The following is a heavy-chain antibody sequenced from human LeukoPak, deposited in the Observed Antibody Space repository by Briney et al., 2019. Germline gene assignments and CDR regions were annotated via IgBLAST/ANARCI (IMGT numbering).Heavy chain of an antibody. V-gene: IGHV1-24*01. D-gene: IGHD6-13*01. CDR1: GYTPTELS. CDR2: FDPEDGET. Sequence: GASVKVSCKVSGYTPTELSMHWVRQAPGKGLEWMGGFDPEDGETIYAQKFLGRVTMTEDTSTDTAYMELSSLRSEDTAVYYCATEGSGYSSSWYPTFDYWGQGTLVTVSS. CDR3: ATEGSGYSSSWYPTFDY. J-gene: IGHJ4*02.